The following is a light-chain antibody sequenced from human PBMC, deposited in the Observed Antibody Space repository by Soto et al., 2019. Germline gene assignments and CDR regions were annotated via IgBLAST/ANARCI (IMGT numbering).Light chain of an antibody. CDR1: QTVSRY. CDR3: QQRTNGLT. CDR2: DVS. V-gene: IGKV3-11*01. Sequence: IVLTQSPATLSLSPGERATLSCRASQTVSRYLAWYQQKPGQAPRLLIYDVSKRATGIPARFSGSGFGTDFTLTISSLEPEDFAVYYCQQRTNGLTFGGGTKVEIK. J-gene: IGKJ4*01.